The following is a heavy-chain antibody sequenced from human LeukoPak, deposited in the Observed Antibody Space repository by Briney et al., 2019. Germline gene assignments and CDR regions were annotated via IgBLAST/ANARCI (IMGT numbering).Heavy chain of an antibody. CDR1: GGSFSGYS. Sequence: SETLSLTCAVYGGSFSGYSWTWIRQPPGKGLEWIGEINHSGSTNYNPSLKSRVTISVDTSKNQFSLKLSSVSAADTAVYYCARGAPGYWGQGTLVTVSS. V-gene: IGHV4-34*01. CDR2: INHSGST. J-gene: IGHJ4*02. CDR3: ARGAPGY.